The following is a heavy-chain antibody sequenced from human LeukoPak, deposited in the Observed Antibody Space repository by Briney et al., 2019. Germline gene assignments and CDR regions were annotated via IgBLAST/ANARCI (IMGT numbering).Heavy chain of an antibody. CDR3: AKDYVSGDGYWDFDY. Sequence: GGSLRLSCVASGFTVSRNYMSWVRQAPGKGLEWVAGIAGGDDRFYADSVKGRFSISRDNSKNTVDLQMNSLRVEDTAVYYCAKDYVSGDGYWDFDYWGQGTLVTVSS. CDR1: GFTVSRNY. D-gene: IGHD5-24*01. CDR2: IAGGDDR. J-gene: IGHJ4*02. V-gene: IGHV3-53*01.